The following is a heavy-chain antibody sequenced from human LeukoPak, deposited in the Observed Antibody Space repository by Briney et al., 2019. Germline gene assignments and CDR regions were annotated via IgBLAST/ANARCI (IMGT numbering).Heavy chain of an antibody. Sequence: SETLSLTCTVSGGSISSSSYYWDWIRQPPGKGLEWIGSIYYSGSTYYNPSLKSRVTISVDTSKNQFSLKLSSVTAADTAVYYCARLFASTAMPKNWGQGTLVTVSS. CDR3: ARLFASTAMPKN. J-gene: IGHJ4*02. CDR1: GGSISSSSYY. V-gene: IGHV4-39*01. D-gene: IGHD5-18*01. CDR2: IYYSGST.